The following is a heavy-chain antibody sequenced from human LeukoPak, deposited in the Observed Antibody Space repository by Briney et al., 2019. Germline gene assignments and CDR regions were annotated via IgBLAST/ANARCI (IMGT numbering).Heavy chain of an antibody. D-gene: IGHD6-13*01. Sequence: KTSETLSLTCAVYGGSFSGYYWSWIRQPPGKGLEWIGEINHSGSTNYNPSLKSRVTISVDTSKNQFSLKLSSVTAADTAVYYCARKVTEVGAAAGTSWFDPWGQGTLVTVSS. V-gene: IGHV4-34*01. CDR2: INHSGST. CDR3: ARKVTEVGAAAGTSWFDP. CDR1: GGSFSGYY. J-gene: IGHJ5*02.